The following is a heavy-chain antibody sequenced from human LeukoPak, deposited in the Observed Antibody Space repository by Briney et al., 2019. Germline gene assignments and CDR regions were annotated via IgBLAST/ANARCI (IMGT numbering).Heavy chain of an antibody. CDR1: GFTFSNAW. D-gene: IGHD3-16*02. CDR2: IKSKTDGGTT. J-gene: IGHJ6*02. CDR3: TTASFHNYYGMDV. Sequence: GGSLRLSCAASGFTFSNAWMSWVRQAPGKGLEWVGRIKSKTDGGTTDYAAPVKGRFTISRDDSKNTLYLQMNSLKTEDTAVYYCTTASFHNYYGMDVWGQGTTVTVSS. V-gene: IGHV3-15*01.